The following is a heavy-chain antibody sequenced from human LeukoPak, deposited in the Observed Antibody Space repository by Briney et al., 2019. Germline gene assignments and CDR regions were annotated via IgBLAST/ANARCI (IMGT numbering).Heavy chain of an antibody. V-gene: IGHV5-51*01. CDR2: IYPDDSDI. Sequence: GESLKISCQGSGYSFTSYWIGWVRQMPGKGLEWMGIIYPDDSDIRYSPSFQGQVTVSADKSINTAYLQWSSLKASDTAMYYCARAYGDNGPFDYWGQGTLVTVSS. CDR1: GYSFTSYW. J-gene: IGHJ4*02. CDR3: ARAYGDNGPFDY. D-gene: IGHD4-17*01.